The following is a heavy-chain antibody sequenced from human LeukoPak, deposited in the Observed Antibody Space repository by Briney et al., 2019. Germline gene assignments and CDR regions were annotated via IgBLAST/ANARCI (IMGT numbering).Heavy chain of an antibody. D-gene: IGHD3-22*01. CDR3: ASYYDSSGPRYFDY. J-gene: IGHJ4*02. Sequence: SETLSLTCTVSGGSISSGDYYWSWIRQPPGKGLEWIGYIYYSGSTYYNPSLKSRVTISVDTSKNPFSLKLSSVTAADTAVYYCASYYDSSGPRYFDYWGQGTLVTVSS. CDR2: IYYSGST. CDR1: GGSISSGDYY. V-gene: IGHV4-30-4*01.